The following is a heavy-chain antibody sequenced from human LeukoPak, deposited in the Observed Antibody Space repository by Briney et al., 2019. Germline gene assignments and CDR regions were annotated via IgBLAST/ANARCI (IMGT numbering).Heavy chain of an antibody. J-gene: IGHJ4*02. V-gene: IGHV3-21*01. CDR3: ARDSPIVVVAATSDY. D-gene: IGHD2-15*01. Sequence: DSVKGRFTISRDDAENSLYLQMNCLRAEDTAVYYCARDSPIVVVAATSDYWGQGTLVTVSS.